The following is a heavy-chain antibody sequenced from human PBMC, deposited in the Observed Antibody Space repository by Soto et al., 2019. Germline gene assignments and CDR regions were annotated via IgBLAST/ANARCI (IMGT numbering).Heavy chain of an antibody. CDR1: GGSILDSTYY. CDR2: IFYSGGT. D-gene: IGHD3-22*01. V-gene: IGHV4-39*01. Sequence: PSETLSLTCTVSGGSILDSTYYWAWIRQSPGKGLEWIGTIFYSGGTFYTPSLKSRVTMSVDTSNNQFSLKLSSVTAADTAVYFCARLGGFYQAFDQWGRGTLVIVSS. CDR3: ARLGGFYQAFDQ. J-gene: IGHJ4*02.